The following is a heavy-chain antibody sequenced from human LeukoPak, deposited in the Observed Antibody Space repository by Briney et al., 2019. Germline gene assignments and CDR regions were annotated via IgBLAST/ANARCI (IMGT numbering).Heavy chain of an antibody. V-gene: IGHV4-59*11. Sequence: PSQALSLTCTLAAGSISGHYWSWIRQFPGKGLEWIGYIYDSGSTNYNPSLRSRVTTSVDTPKKQCSLKLTSVTAADTAVYYCARRYGTSGWIDYWGQGTLVTVSS. CDR3: ARRYGTSGWIDY. CDR1: AGSISGHY. D-gene: IGHD3-22*01. J-gene: IGHJ4*02. CDR2: IYDSGST.